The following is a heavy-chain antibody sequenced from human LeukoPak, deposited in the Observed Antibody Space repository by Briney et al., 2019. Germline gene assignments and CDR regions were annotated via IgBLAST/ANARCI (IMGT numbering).Heavy chain of an antibody. J-gene: IGHJ3*02. CDR1: GASITNSY. CDR2: INYSGST. V-gene: IGHV4-59*01. D-gene: IGHD1-1*01. Sequence: SETLSLTCTVSGASITNSYWNWIRQSPGKGLEWIGYINYSGSTNYNPSLKSRATISVDTSKNQFSLKLSSVTAADTAVYFCARDPLSTNDFDIWGQGTMVTVSS. CDR3: ARDPLSTNDFDI.